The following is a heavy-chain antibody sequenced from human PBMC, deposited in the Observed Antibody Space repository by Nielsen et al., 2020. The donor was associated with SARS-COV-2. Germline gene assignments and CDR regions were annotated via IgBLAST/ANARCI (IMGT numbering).Heavy chain of an antibody. CDR3: ARDLAPHYYDSSGRGY. Sequence: SLKISCAASGFTFDDYAMHWVRQAPGKGLEWVSGISWNSGSIGYADSVKGRFTISRDNSKNTLYLQMNSLRAEDTAVYYCARDLAPHYYDSSGRGYWGQGTLVTVSS. CDR1: GFTFDDYA. J-gene: IGHJ4*02. V-gene: IGHV3-9*01. CDR2: ISWNSGSI. D-gene: IGHD3-22*01.